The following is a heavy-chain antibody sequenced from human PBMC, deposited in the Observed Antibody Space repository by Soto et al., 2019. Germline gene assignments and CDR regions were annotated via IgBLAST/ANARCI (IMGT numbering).Heavy chain of an antibody. J-gene: IGHJ4*02. CDR2: IWYDGSDE. Sequence: GGSLRLSCAASGFTFSTYAMHWVRQAPGKGLERVAVIWYDGSDEYYADSVKGRFTIFRDNSKNTLYLQMNSLRAEDTAVYYCAKASGSSGYSYFDSWGQGTLVTVSS. V-gene: IGHV3-33*06. CDR1: GFTFSTYA. D-gene: IGHD3-22*01. CDR3: AKASGSSGYSYFDS.